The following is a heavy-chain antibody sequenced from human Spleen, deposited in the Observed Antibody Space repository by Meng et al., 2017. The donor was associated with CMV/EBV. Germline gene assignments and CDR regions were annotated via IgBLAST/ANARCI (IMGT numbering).Heavy chain of an antibody. D-gene: IGHD3-3*01. Sequence: GESLKISCAASGFIFSSYWMSWVRQAPGKGLEWVANIKQDGSEKYYVDSVKGRFTISRDNANNSLYLQMSSLRAEDTAVYYCANPSRVGIFGNYWGQGTLVTVSS. J-gene: IGHJ4*02. V-gene: IGHV3-7*01. CDR3: ANPSRVGIFGNY. CDR2: IKQDGSEK. CDR1: GFIFSSYW.